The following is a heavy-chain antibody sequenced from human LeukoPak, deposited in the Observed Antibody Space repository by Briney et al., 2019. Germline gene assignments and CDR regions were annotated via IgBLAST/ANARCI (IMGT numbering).Heavy chain of an antibody. CDR1: GFTFSSYS. CDR3: ARDQNEADIVVVVAASHAFDI. J-gene: IGHJ3*02. CDR2: ISSSSSTI. Sequence: PGGSLRLSCAASGFTFSSYSMNWVRQAPGKGLEWVSYISSSSSTIYYADSAKGRFTISRDNAKNSLYLQMNSLRAEDTAVYYCARDQNEADIVVVVAASHAFDIWGQGTMVTVSS. D-gene: IGHD2-15*01. V-gene: IGHV3-48*01.